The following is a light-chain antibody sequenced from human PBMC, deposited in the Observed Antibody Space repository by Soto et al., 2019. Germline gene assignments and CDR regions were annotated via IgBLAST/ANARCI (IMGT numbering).Light chain of an antibody. V-gene: IGKV3-20*01. CDR2: DAS. CDR3: QQYLITPWT. J-gene: IGKJ1*01. CDR1: QSVSSSY. Sequence: PGERATLSCRASQSVSSSYLAWYQQKPGQAPRLLIYDASSRATGIPDRFSGGGSGTDFTLTISRLEPEDFAVYYCQQYLITPWTFGLGTKV.